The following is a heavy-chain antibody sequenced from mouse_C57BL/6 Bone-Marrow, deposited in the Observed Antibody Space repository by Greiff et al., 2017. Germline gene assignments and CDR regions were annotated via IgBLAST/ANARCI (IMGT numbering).Heavy chain of an antibody. CDR1: GYTFTSYG. V-gene: IGHV1-81*01. Sequence: QVQLQQSGAELARPGASVKLSCKASGYTFTSYGISWVKQRTGQGLEWIGEIYPRSGNTYYNEKFKGKATLTADNSSSTAYMELRSLTYEDSAVYFCARDYYGSRGAYWGQGTLVTVSA. CDR2: IYPRSGNT. CDR3: ARDYYGSRGAY. D-gene: IGHD1-1*01. J-gene: IGHJ3*01.